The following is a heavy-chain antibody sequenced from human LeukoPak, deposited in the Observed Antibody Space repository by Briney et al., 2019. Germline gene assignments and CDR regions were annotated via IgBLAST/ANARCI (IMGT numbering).Heavy chain of an antibody. Sequence: PSETLSLTCTVSGVSISSSNYYWVWIPQPPGKGLEWIGTIYYSGSTNYNPSLKSRVTISVDTSKKLFSLKLSSVTAADTAVYYCARHRVAAVGTFYFDYWGQGTLVTVSS. CDR1: GVSISSSNYY. V-gene: IGHV4-39*01. CDR2: IYYSGST. D-gene: IGHD6-13*01. J-gene: IGHJ4*02. CDR3: ARHRVAAVGTFYFDY.